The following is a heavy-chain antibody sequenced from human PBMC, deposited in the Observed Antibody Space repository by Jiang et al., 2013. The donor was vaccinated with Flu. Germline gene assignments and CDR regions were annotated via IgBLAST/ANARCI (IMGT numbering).Heavy chain of an antibody. V-gene: IGHV1-69*04. D-gene: IGHD3-9*01. Sequence: EVKKPGSSVKVVLQGFWRHFSSYAISWVRQAPGQGLEWMGGIIPILGIANYAQKFQGRVTITADKSTSTAYMELSSLRSEDTAVYYCARLVKDWLPIPVYYYGMDVWGQGTTVTVSS. J-gene: IGHJ6*02. CDR1: RHFSSYA. CDR2: IIPILGIA. CDR3: ARLVKDWLPIPVYYYGMDV.